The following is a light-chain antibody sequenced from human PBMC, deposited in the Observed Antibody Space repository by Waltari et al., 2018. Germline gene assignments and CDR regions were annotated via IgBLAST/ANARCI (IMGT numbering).Light chain of an antibody. CDR3: SSYTSSSTWV. CDR2: DVS. J-gene: IGLJ3*02. Sequence: WYQRHPGKAPKLMIYDVSKRPSGVSNRFSGSKSGNTASLTISGLQAEDEADYYCSSYTSSSTWVFGGGTKLTVL. V-gene: IGLV2-14*04.